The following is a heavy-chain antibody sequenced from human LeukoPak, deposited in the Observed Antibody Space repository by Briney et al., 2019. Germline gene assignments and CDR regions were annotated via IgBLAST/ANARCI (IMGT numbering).Heavy chain of an antibody. CDR1: GLTFDDYG. D-gene: IGHD2-2*03. CDR2: IIWNGGST. V-gene: IGHV3-20*01. Sequence: GGSLRLSCAASGLTFDDYGMSWVRQAPGKGLEWGSGIIWNGGSTGYADSVKGRFTISRDNAKHSLYLQMNSLRAEDTALYHCARVFAKPLDIVVVPAAAMGDYYYYYMDVWGKGTTVTISS. J-gene: IGHJ6*03. CDR3: ARVFAKPLDIVVVPAAAMGDYYYYYMDV.